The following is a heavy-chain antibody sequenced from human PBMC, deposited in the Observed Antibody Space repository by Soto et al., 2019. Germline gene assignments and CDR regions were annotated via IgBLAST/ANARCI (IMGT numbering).Heavy chain of an antibody. Sequence: SETMSLTCAVHGGSFSGYYWTWIRRPPGTGLEWIGEINHSGSTNYNPSLKSRVTISVDTSKNQFSLKLTSVTAADTAVYYCARRVQANGVITQDNWLAPWGQGTRVT. V-gene: IGHV4-34*01. CDR3: ARRVQANGVITQDNWLAP. J-gene: IGHJ5*02. CDR2: INHSGST. D-gene: IGHD3-10*01. CDR1: GGSFSGYY.